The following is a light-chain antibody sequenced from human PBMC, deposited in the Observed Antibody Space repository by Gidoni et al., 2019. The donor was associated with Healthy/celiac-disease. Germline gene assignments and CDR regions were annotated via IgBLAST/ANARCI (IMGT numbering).Light chain of an antibody. V-gene: IGLV3-1*01. CDR1: KVGDKY. CDR3: QAWDSSTPYV. CDR2: QDS. Sequence: SYELTQPPSVSVSPGQTASITCSGDKVGDKYACWYQQKPGQSPVLVIYQDSKRPSGIPERVSGSNSGNTATLTISGTQAMDEADYYCQAWDSSTPYVFGTGTKVTVL. J-gene: IGLJ1*01.